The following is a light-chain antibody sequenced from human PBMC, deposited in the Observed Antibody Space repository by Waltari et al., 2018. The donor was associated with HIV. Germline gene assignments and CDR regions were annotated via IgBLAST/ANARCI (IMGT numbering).Light chain of an antibody. CDR3: ATWDDIRRGIV. Sequence: QSVLTQPPSVSGTPGQSVTISCSGSNSNIGSNTVNWYQQLPKTAPKLLVYRNLQRPSGVPDRFSGSKSGTSASLAISGLQSEDEAEYDCATWDDIRRGIVFGGGTNLTVL. J-gene: IGLJ2*01. CDR2: RNL. CDR1: NSNIGSNT. V-gene: IGLV1-44*01.